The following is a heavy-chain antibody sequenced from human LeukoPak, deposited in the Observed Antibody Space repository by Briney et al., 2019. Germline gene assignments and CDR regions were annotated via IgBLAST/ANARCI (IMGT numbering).Heavy chain of an antibody. CDR2: INSDGSST. V-gene: IGHV3-74*01. CDR1: GFTFSSYW. D-gene: IGHD2-15*01. Sequence: GGSLRLSCAASGFTFSSYWMHWVRQAPGKGLVWVSRINSDGSSTSYADSVKGRFTISRDNAKNTLYLQMNSLRAEDTAVYYCARVGCCGGSCYSTVGYWGQGTLVTVSS. CDR3: ARVGCCGGSCYSTVGY. J-gene: IGHJ4*02.